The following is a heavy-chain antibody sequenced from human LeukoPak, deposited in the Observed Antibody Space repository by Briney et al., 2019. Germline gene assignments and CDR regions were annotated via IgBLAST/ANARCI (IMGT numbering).Heavy chain of an antibody. D-gene: IGHD2-2*01. Sequence: PSETLSLTCTVSGGSISSYYWSWIRQPPGKGLEWIGYIYYSGSTNYNPSLKSRVTIPVDTSKNQSSLKLSSVTAADTAVYYCARDVSSTSPASGWFDPWGQGTLVTVSS. J-gene: IGHJ5*02. CDR1: GGSISSYY. V-gene: IGHV4-59*01. CDR3: ARDVSSTSPASGWFDP. CDR2: IYYSGST.